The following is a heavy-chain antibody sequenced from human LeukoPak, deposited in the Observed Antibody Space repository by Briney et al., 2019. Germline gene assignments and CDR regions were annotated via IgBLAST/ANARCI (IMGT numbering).Heavy chain of an antibody. D-gene: IGHD1-26*01. Sequence: GGSLRLSCAASGFTFSSYSMNWVRQAPGKGLEWVSSISSSSSYIYYADSAKGRFTISRDNAKNSLYLQMNTLRAEDTAVYYCARDWTTYSGSQYYFDFWGQGTLVTVSS. V-gene: IGHV3-21*01. J-gene: IGHJ4*02. CDR1: GFTFSSYS. CDR2: ISSSSSYI. CDR3: ARDWTTYSGSQYYFDF.